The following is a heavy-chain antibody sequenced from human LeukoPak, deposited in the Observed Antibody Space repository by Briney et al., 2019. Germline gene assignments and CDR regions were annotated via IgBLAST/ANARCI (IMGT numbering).Heavy chain of an antibody. V-gene: IGHV1-8*01. J-gene: IGHJ3*02. D-gene: IGHD5-18*01. CDR1: GYTFTSYD. CDR2: MNPNSGNT. CDR3: ARAAGLWSIYDAFDI. Sequence: ASVKVSCKASGYTFTSYDINWVRQATGQGLEWMGWMNPNSGNTGYAQKFQGRATMTRNTSISTAYMELSSLRSEDTAVYYCARAAGLWSIYDAFDIWGQGTMVTVSS.